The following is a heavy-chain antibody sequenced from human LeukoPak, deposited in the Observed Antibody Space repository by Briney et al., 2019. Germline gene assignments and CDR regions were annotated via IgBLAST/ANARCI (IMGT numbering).Heavy chain of an antibody. D-gene: IGHD3-22*01. V-gene: IGHV4-34*01. CDR2: INHSGST. CDR1: GGSFSGYY. CDR3: ARDPFYYDSSGYEGY. Sequence: PSETLSLTCAVYGGSFSGYYWSWIRQPPGKGLEWIGEINHSGSTNYNPSLKSRVTISVDTSKNQFSLMLSSVTAADTAVYYCARDPFYYDSSGYEGYWGQGTLVTVSS. J-gene: IGHJ4*02.